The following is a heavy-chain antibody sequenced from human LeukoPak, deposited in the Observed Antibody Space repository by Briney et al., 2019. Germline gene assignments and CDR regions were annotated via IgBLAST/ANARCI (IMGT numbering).Heavy chain of an antibody. V-gene: IGHV1-2*02. J-gene: IGHJ5*02. CDR2: INPNSGGT. Sequence: ASVKVSCKASGYTFTGYYMHWVRQAPGQGLEWMGWINPNSGGTNYAQKFQGRVTMTRDTSISTAYMELRSLRSDDTAVYYCASLVSDSSSSSNWFDPWGQGTLVTVSS. CDR3: ASLVSDSSSSSNWFDP. D-gene: IGHD6-6*01. CDR1: GYTFTGYY.